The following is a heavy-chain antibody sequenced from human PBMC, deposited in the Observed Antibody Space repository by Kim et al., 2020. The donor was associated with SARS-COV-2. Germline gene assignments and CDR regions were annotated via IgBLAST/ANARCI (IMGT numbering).Heavy chain of an antibody. D-gene: IGHD6-6*01. V-gene: IGHV3-9*01. CDR2: I. Sequence: IGYADSVKGRFTISRDNAKNSLYLQMNSLRAEDTALYYCAKDSSSLGPSYWGQGTLVTVSS. CDR3: AKDSSSLGPSY. J-gene: IGHJ4*02.